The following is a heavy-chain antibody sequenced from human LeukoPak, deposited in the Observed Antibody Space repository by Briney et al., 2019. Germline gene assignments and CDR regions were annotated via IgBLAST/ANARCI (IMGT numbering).Heavy chain of an antibody. CDR1: GFTFSDYY. CDR3: ARDGAAAGTSRGLDY. J-gene: IGHJ4*02. Sequence: GGSLRLSCAASGFTFSDYYMSWIRQAPGKGLEWVSYISSSSSYTNYADSVKGRFTISRDNAKNSLYLQMNSLRAEDTAVYYCARDGAAAGTSRGLDYWGQGTLVTVSS. V-gene: IGHV3-11*05. D-gene: IGHD6-13*01. CDR2: ISSSSSYT.